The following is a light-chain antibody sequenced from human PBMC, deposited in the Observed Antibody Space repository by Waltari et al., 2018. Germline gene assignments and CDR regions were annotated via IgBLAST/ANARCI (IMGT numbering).Light chain of an antibody. Sequence: QSVLTQPPSASGTPGQTVTISCSGGDSNLPRHSVNWYQKFPGAAPKLLIFRNNQRPSGVPDRFSGSKSGTSASLAISGLQSEDESDYFCAAWDDSRNGWVFGEGTRVAVL. V-gene: IGLV1-44*01. CDR2: RNN. CDR3: AAWDDSRNGWV. J-gene: IGLJ3*02. CDR1: DSNLPRHS.